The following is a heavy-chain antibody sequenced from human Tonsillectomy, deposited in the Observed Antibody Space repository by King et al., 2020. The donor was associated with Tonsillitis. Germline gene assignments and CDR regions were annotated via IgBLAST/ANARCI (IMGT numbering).Heavy chain of an antibody. J-gene: IGHJ3*02. CDR2: INHRGST. D-gene: IGHD3-22*01. CDR3: AREGGSYYYDSSGYYSDDAFDI. Sequence: VQLQQWGAGLLKPSETLSLTCAVYGGSFSGYYWSWIRQPPGKGLEWIGEINHRGSTNYNPSLKSRVTISVDTSKNQFSLKLSSVTAADTAVYYCAREGGSYYYDSSGYYSDDAFDIWGQGTMVTVSS. V-gene: IGHV4-34*01. CDR1: GGSFSGYY.